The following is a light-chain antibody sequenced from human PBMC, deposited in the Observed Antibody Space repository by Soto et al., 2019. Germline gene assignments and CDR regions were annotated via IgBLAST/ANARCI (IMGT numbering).Light chain of an antibody. CDR3: SSYGGFNNVL. V-gene: IGLV2-8*01. CDR2: HVS. Sequence: QSALTQPPSASGSPGQSATISCTGAGTDVGQYNYVSWYQQHPGKAPKLLIHHVSRRPSGVPARFSGSKSGNTASLTVSGLQTEDEADYYCSSYGGFNNVLFGGGTKLTVL. CDR1: GTDVGQYNY. J-gene: IGLJ2*01.